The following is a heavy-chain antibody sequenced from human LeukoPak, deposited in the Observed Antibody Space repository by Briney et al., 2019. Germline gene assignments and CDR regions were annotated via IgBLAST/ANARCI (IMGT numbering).Heavy chain of an antibody. Sequence: GGSLRLSCAASGFTFSSHGMNWVRQAPGKGLEWVSSLSSSSTINSYIYYADSVKGRFTISRDNAKNSLYLQMNSLRAEDTAVYYCASSIGGSELWPTDYFDYWGQGTLVTVSS. J-gene: IGHJ4*02. CDR1: GFTFSSHG. D-gene: IGHD5-18*01. CDR2: LSSSSTINSYI. V-gene: IGHV3-21*01. CDR3: ASSIGGSELWPTDYFDY.